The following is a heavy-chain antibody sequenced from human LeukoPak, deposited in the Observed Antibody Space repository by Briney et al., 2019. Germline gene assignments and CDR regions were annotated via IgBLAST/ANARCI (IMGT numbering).Heavy chain of an antibody. J-gene: IGHJ1*01. D-gene: IGHD6-19*01. CDR1: GFTFTSSA. CDR3: ARVPVAGWVYFQH. V-gene: IGHV1-18*01. CDR2: ISAYNGNT. Sequence: GASVKVSCKASGFTFTSSAMQWVRQARGQRLEWIGWISAYNGNTNYAQKLQGRVTMTTDTSTSTAYMELRSLRPDDTAVYYCARVPVAGWVYFQHWGQGTLVTVSS.